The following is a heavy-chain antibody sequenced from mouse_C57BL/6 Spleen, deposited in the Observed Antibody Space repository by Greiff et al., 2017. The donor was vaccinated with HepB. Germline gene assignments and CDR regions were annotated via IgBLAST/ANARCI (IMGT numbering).Heavy chain of an antibody. CDR1: GYTFTSYW. CDR2: IDPSDSYT. V-gene: IGHV1-50*01. CDR3: ARGDQATYYDAMDY. Sequence: QVQLQQPGAELVKPGASVKLSCKASGYTFTSYWMQWVKQRPGQGLEWIGEIDPSDSYTNYNQKFKGKATLTVDTSSSTAYMQLSSLTSEDSAVYYCARGDQATYYDAMDYWGQGTSVTVSS. D-gene: IGHD3-2*02. J-gene: IGHJ4*01.